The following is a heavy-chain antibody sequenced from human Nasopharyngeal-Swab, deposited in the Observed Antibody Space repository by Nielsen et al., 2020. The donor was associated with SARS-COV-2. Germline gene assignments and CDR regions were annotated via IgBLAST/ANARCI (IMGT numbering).Heavy chain of an antibody. Sequence: GSLRLSCTVSGGSVSSGSYYWSWIRQPPGKGLEWIGYIYYSGSTNYNPSLKSRVTISVDTSKNQFSLKLSSVTAADTAVYYCARGGRITIFGVVIKGLYFDYWGQGTLVTVSS. CDR1: GGSVSSGSYY. V-gene: IGHV4-61*01. CDR2: IYYSGST. CDR3: ARGGRITIFGVVIKGLYFDY. J-gene: IGHJ4*02. D-gene: IGHD3-3*01.